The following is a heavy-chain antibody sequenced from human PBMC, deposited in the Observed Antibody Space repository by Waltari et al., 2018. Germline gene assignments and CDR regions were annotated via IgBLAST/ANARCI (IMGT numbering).Heavy chain of an antibody. D-gene: IGHD4-17*01. J-gene: IGHJ1*01. CDR3: TRPLSNGDYDFQH. V-gene: IGHV3-74*01. CDR1: GFTFRSYW. Sequence: EVRLVESGGGLVQPGGSLRLSCAASGFTFRSYWMHWVRQAPGKGPMCVSRINEDGSSTASGDSVKGRFTISRDNAKNTLYLQMNSLRAEDTALYYCTRPLSNGDYDFQHWGQGTLVTVSS. CDR2: INEDGSST.